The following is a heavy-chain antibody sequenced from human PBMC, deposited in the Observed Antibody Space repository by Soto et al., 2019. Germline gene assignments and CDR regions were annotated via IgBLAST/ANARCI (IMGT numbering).Heavy chain of an antibody. CDR2: VNSDGSIT. D-gene: IGHD5-18*01. Sequence: HPGGSLRLSCAASGFDFTNSWMHWVRQPPGKGLVWVSHVNSDGSITTYADSVKGRFTISRDNAKNTVYLQMNSLRVEDTAVYYCTRDQRYSSSVWGQGTLVTVSS. V-gene: IGHV3-74*01. CDR1: GFDFTNSW. J-gene: IGHJ4*02. CDR3: TRDQRYSSSV.